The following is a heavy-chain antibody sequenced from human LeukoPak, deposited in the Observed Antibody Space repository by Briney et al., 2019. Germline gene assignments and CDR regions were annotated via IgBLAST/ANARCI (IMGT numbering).Heavy chain of an antibody. CDR2: IRSKTVGGTI. V-gene: IGHV3-15*01. CDR1: GFTLKNAW. CDR3: TTGTEQQWLSLDY. Sequence: GGSLRLSCVASGFTLKNAWMSWVRQAPGKGLEWVGRIRSKTVGGTIDYAAPVKGRFTISRDDSKNTLYLQMNSLKTEDTAVYYCTTGTEQQWLSLDYWGQGTLVTVSS. D-gene: IGHD6-19*01. J-gene: IGHJ4*02.